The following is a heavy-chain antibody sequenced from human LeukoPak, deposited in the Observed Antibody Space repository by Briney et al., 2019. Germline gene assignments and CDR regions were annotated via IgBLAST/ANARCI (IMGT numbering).Heavy chain of an antibody. V-gene: IGHV3-23*01. CDR3: ATSYQRWDFHM. Sequence: GGSLRLSCAASGFTFSSYAMSWVRQAPGKGLEWVSSINEGGGNTYYADSVKGRFTISRDNSKNTLYLQMNSLRAEDTAVYYCATSYQRWDFHMWGQGTIVTVSS. D-gene: IGHD2-2*01. CDR1: GFTFSSYA. CDR2: INEGGGNT. J-gene: IGHJ3*02.